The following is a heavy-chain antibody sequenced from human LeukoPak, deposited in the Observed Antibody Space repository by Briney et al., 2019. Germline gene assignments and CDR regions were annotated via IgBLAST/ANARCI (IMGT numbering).Heavy chain of an antibody. D-gene: IGHD6-13*01. CDR2: IYYSGST. CDR1: GGSISSYY. Sequence: SETLSLTCTVSGGSISSYYWSWIRQPPGKGLEWIGYIYYSGSTNYNPSLKSRVTISVDTSKNQFSLKLSSVTAADTAVYYCARERAGYSSSWTIDYWGQGTLVTVSS. CDR3: ARERAGYSSSWTIDY. V-gene: IGHV4-59*01. J-gene: IGHJ4*02.